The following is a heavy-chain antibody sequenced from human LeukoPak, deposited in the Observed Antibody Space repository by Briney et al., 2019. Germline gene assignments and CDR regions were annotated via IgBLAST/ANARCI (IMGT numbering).Heavy chain of an antibody. D-gene: IGHD3-10*01. J-gene: IGHJ2*01. CDR3: ARLTMVRGVIYGTDWYFDL. V-gene: IGHV4-59*08. Sequence: SETLSLTCTVSGGSISSDYWSWIRQSPGNGLEWIGYIYYSGSTNYNPYLKSRVTISVGTSKNQFSLKLSSVTAADTAVYYCARLTMVRGVIYGTDWYFDLWGRGTLVTVSS. CDR2: IYYSGST. CDR1: GGSISSDY.